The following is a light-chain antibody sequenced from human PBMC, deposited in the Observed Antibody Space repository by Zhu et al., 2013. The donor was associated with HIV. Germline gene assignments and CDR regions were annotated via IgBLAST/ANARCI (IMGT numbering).Light chain of an antibody. CDR2: GAS. CDR1: RSISTN. Sequence: EIVLTQSPVILSLSPGERATLSCRASRSISTNLAWYQQRSGQAPRLLFYGASNRATGVPDRFSGSGSGTDFTLTISSLEPEDCAVYYCQQYGGSPITFGQGTRLEIK. CDR3: QQYGGSPIT. J-gene: IGKJ5*01. V-gene: IGKV3-20*01.